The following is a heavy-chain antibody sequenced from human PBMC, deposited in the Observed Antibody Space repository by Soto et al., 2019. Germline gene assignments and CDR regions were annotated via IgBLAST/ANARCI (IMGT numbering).Heavy chain of an antibody. J-gene: IGHJ4*02. Sequence: QVQLVESGGGVVQPGRSLRLSCAVSGFTVSTYGMHWVRQAPGKGLEWVAVISRDGGTKYYEDSVKGRFTISRDNYRNTLFLEMKSLRGDDMAVYYCTGEVASGYWGQGTLVTVSS. CDR3: TGEVASGY. CDR2: ISRDGGTK. D-gene: IGHD2-8*02. V-gene: IGHV3-30*03. CDR1: GFTVSTYG.